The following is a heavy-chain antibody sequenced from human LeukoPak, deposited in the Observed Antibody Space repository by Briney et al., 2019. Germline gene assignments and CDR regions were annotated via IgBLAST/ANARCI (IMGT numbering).Heavy chain of an antibody. CDR3: ANLYYYDSSGYYPINFGY. CDR2: IRGSGGST. Sequence: GGSLRLSCAASAFTFSSYAMSWVRQAPGKGLEWVSGIRGSGGSTSNADSVKGRFTISRDNSKNTLYLQMNSLRAEDTAVYYCANLYYYDSSGYYPINFGYWGQGTLVTVSS. D-gene: IGHD3-22*01. J-gene: IGHJ4*02. CDR1: AFTFSSYA. V-gene: IGHV3-23*01.